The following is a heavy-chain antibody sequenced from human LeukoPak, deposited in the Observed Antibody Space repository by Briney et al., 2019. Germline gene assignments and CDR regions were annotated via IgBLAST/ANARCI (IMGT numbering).Heavy chain of an antibody. J-gene: IGHJ5*02. Sequence: QPGGSLRLSCAASGLTLSVYAMSWVRQAPGKGLEWVSGINGDGHSSYYADSVKGRFTISRDNSNNTLSLHMSSLSGADTAIYYCVKGFPGCKGLNWFDPWGQGALVIVSS. V-gene: IGHV3-23*01. CDR2: INGDGHSS. CDR1: GLTLSVYA. CDR3: VKGFPGCKGLNWFDP. D-gene: IGHD2-15*01.